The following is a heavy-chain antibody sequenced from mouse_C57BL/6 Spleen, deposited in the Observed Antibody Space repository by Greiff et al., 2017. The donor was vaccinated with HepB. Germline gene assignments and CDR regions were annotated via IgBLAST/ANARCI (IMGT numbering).Heavy chain of an antibody. Sequence: VKLVESDAELVKPGASVKISCKVSGYTFTDHTIHWMKQRPEQGLEWIGYIYPRDGSTKYNEKFKGKATLTADKSSSTAYMQLNSLTSEDSAVYFCARSDYYGSRPSYYFDYWGQGTTLTVSS. CDR1: GYTFTDHT. CDR3: ARSDYYGSRPSYYFDY. D-gene: IGHD1-1*01. CDR2: IYPRDGST. J-gene: IGHJ2*01. V-gene: IGHV1-78*01.